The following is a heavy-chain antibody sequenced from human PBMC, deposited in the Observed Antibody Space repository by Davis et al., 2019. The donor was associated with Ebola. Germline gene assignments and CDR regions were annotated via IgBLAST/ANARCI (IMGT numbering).Heavy chain of an antibody. V-gene: IGHV4-34*01. CDR3: ARKRWNYPRFDP. J-gene: IGHJ5*02. Sequence: MLSETLSLTCAVYGGSFSGYYWSWIRQPPGKGLEWIGEINHSGSTNYNPSLKSRVTISVDTSKNQFSLKLSSVTAADTAVYYCARKRWNYPRFDPWGQGTLVTVSS. D-gene: IGHD1-7*01. CDR2: INHSGST. CDR1: GGSFSGYY.